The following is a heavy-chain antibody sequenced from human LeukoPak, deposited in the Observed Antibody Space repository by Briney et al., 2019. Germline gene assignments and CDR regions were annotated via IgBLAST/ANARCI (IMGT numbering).Heavy chain of an antibody. D-gene: IGHD5-24*01. CDR3: ARDLWLQSHNYMDV. J-gene: IGHJ6*03. Sequence: SETLSLTCAVYGGSFSGYYWSWIRQPPGKGLEWIGEINHSGSTNYNPSLKSRVTISVDTSKNQFSLKLSSVTAADTAVYYCARDLWLQSHNYMDVWGKGTTVTVSS. CDR1: GGSFSGYY. V-gene: IGHV4-34*01. CDR2: INHSGST.